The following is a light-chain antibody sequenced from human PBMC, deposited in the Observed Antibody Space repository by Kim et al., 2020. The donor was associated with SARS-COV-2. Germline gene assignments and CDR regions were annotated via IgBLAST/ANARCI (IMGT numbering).Light chain of an antibody. V-gene: IGLV9-49*01. Sequence: CTLSSGYSNYKEDWDQQRPGKGHRFVMRVGTGGIVGSKGDGIPDRFSVLGSGLNRYLAIKNIQEEDESDYHCGADHGSGSNFVWVFGGGTQLTVL. CDR3: GADHGSGSNFVWV. CDR2: VGTGGIVG. CDR1: SGYSNYK. J-gene: IGLJ3*02.